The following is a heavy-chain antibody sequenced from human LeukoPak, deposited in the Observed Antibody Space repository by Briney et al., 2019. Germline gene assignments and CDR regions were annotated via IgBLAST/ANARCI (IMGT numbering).Heavy chain of an antibody. V-gene: IGHV4-59*01. CDR2: IYYSGST. D-gene: IGHD2-2*01. J-gene: IGHJ4*02. CDR3: ARSAAALLGFDY. CDR1: GGSISNYY. Sequence: SETLSLTCAVSGGSISNYYWSWIRQFPGKGLEWIGYIYYSGSTNYNPSLKSRVTISVDTSKNQFSLKLSSVTAADTAVYYCARSAAALLGFDYWGQGTLVTVSS.